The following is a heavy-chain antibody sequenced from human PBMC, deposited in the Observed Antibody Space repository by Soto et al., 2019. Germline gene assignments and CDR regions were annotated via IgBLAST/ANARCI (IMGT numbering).Heavy chain of an antibody. CDR2: IGGRGGNA. CDR1: GVKFVDYA. J-gene: IGHJ5*02. V-gene: IGHV3-20*04. CDR3: ATAGHSRDFAGSYDS. D-gene: IGHD3-16*01. Sequence: GVFLRVCWGAAGVKFVDYAVSWIRQIPGRGLEYVAGIGGRGGNAFYADSMKGRFSISRDNSKNTVYLHMHNLRVDDSAMYYCATAGHSRDFAGSYDSWVQGSLVTSPQ.